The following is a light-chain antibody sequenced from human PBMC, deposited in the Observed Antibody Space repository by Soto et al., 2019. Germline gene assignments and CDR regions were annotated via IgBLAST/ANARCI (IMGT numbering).Light chain of an antibody. Sequence: DIQTTQSPPSLSASMGDRITITCRASQSINTYLNWYQQKPGNAPKLLIYAASSLQSGVPSRFSGNGPGTDFTLSISSLRPEDFATYYCQQSYRTPWTFGPGTKVDIK. CDR2: AAS. V-gene: IGKV1-39*01. J-gene: IGKJ1*01. CDR3: QQSYRTPWT. CDR1: QSINTY.